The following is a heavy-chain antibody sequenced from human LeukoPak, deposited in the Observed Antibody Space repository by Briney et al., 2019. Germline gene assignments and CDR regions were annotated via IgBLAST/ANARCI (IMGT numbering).Heavy chain of an antibody. Sequence: GGSLRLSCAASGFTFSNYAMTWVRQAPGEGLEWVSAISGSGGSTDYADSVKGRFTISRDNPKNTLYLQMNSLRAEDTAVYYCAKATVRGVIYYFDYWGQGTLVTVSS. CDR3: AKATVRGVIYYFDY. V-gene: IGHV3-23*01. CDR2: ISGSGGST. J-gene: IGHJ4*02. D-gene: IGHD3-10*01. CDR1: GFTFSNYA.